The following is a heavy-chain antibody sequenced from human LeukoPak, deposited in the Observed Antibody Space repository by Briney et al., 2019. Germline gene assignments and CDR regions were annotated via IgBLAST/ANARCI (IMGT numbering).Heavy chain of an antibody. CDR3: ASARSGGSCLDYYYYMDV. J-gene: IGHJ6*03. V-gene: IGHV1-8*01. Sequence: GASVKVCCKASGYTFTSYDINRVREAPGQGLEWMGWMNTNSGNTGYTQKFPGRVKMTRNTSISTAKKELSSLRSEDTAVYYCASARSGGSCLDYYYYMDVWGKGTTVTVSS. CDR2: MNTNSGNT. D-gene: IGHD2-15*01. CDR1: GYTFTSYD.